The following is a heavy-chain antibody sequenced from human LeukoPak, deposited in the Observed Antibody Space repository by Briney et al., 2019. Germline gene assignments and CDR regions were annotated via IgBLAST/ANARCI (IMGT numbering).Heavy chain of an antibody. CDR1: X. V-gene: IGHV3-21*01. J-gene: IGHJ4*02. D-gene: IGHD3-10*01. CDR3: ARDGLVWFGELYYFDY. Sequence: XMNWVRQVPGKGLEWVSSISSSSSYIYYADSVKGRFTISRDNAKNSLYLQMNSLRAEDTAVYYCARDGLVWFGELYYFDYWAQGTLVTVSS. CDR2: ISSSSSYI.